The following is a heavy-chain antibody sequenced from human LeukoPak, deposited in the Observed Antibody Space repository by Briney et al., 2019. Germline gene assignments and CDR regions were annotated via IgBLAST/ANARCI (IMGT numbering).Heavy chain of an antibody. J-gene: IGHJ4*01. D-gene: IGHD6-13*01. CDR1: GFTFSGSA. Sequence: GGSLRLSCAASGFTFSGSAMHWVRQASGKGLEWVGRIRSKANSYATAYATSVKGRFTISRDDSKNTAYLQMNSLKTEDTAVYYCIRSMAAAGILSDYWGQEPWSPSPQ. CDR3: IRSMAAAGILSDY. V-gene: IGHV3-73*01. CDR2: IRSKANSYAT.